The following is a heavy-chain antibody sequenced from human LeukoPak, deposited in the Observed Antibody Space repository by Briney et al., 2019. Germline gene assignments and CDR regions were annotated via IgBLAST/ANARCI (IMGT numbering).Heavy chain of an antibody. CDR2: MYSGGNT. D-gene: IGHD6-13*01. V-gene: IGHV3-53*01. CDR1: GFTFSDYY. Sequence: GGSLRLSCAASGFTFSDYYMSWVRQAPGKGLEWVSVMYSGGNTYYADSVKGRFTISRDNSKNTLHLQMNSLRAEDTAVYYCVREGYNNSWYRSWGQGTLVTVSS. CDR3: VREGYNNSWYRS. J-gene: IGHJ5*02.